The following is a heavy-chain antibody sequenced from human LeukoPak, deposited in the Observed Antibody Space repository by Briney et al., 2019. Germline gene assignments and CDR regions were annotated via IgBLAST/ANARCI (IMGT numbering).Heavy chain of an antibody. CDR2: ISNGGTT. CDR3: AKEARQCGPDCFWLLDC. D-gene: IGHD2-21*02. Sequence: GGSLRLSCVASGFTFNSYSMSWVRQAPGKGLEWVSLISNGGTTYYADSVKGRFTISRDISENTLYLQMNSLRAEDTAVYYCAKEARQCGPDCFWLLDCWGQGTLVTVSS. CDR1: GFTFNSYS. J-gene: IGHJ4*02. V-gene: IGHV3-53*01.